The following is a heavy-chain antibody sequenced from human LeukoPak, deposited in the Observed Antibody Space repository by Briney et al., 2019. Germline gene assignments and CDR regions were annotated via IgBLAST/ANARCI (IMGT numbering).Heavy chain of an antibody. CDR3: ASVYSSGWYWDH. V-gene: IGHV1-2*02. CDR2: INPNSGGT. CDR1: GYTFTSYY. J-gene: IGHJ4*02. Sequence: ASVKVSCKASGYTFTSYYMHWVRQAPGQGLEWMGWINPNSGGTKYAQKFQGRVTMTRDTSISTAYMELSSLRSDDTAVYYCASVYSSGWYWDHWGQGTLVTVSS. D-gene: IGHD6-19*01.